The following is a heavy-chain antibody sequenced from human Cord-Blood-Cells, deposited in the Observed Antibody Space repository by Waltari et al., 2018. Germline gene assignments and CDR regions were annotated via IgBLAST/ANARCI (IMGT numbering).Heavy chain of an antibody. V-gene: IGHV4-59*11. CDR2: IYYSGST. D-gene: IGHD2-2*01. J-gene: IGHJ5*02. Sequence: QVQLQESGPGLVKPSETLSLTCTVSGGSISSHYWSWIRQPPGKGLEWIGYIYYSGSTNYNPSLKSRVTISVDTSKNQFSLKLSSVTAADTAVYYCARAPKGGQLLNWFDPWGQGTLVTVSS. CDR3: ARAPKGGQLLNWFDP. CDR1: GGSISSHY.